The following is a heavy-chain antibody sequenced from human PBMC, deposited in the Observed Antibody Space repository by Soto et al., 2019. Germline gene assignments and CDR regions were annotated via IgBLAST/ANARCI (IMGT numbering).Heavy chain of an antibody. D-gene: IGHD3-10*01. Sequence: QGQLVESWGGVDQPGRSLRLSCAASGFTCSSYGMHWVRHAPGKGLAWVAVIWYDGSNKYYAESVKGRFTSSRDNSKNTLYLQMNSLRAEDTAVYYCARDEELGVNYYYSGMDVWGQGNTVTVSS. CDR1: GFTCSSYG. J-gene: IGHJ6*02. CDR3: ARDEELGVNYYYSGMDV. CDR2: IWYDGSNK. V-gene: IGHV3-33*01.